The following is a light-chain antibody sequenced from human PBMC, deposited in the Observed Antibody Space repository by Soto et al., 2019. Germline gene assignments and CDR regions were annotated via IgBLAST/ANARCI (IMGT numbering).Light chain of an antibody. CDR2: KTS. V-gene: IGKV1-5*03. CDR3: HQYNSYSEA. J-gene: IGKJ1*01. CDR1: QSIGSW. Sequence: DTQMTQSPSTLSASVGDRVTITCRASQSIGSWLAWYQQKPGKAPKLLIYKTSILENGVPSRFSGSGSGTEFTLSISSLQPDDFATYYCHQYNSYSEAFGQGTKVDI.